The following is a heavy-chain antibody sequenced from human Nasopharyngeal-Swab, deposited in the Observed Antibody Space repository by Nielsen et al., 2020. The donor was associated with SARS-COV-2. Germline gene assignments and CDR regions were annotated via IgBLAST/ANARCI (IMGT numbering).Heavy chain of an antibody. Sequence: GESLKISCAASGFTFSSYWMHWVRQAPGKGLVWVSRINIDGSSTSYADSVKGRFTISRDNAKNTLYLQMNSLRAEDTAVYYCARAAIFGVVGSYGMDVWGQGTTVTVSS. CDR3: ARAAIFGVVGSYGMDV. J-gene: IGHJ6*02. D-gene: IGHD3-3*01. CDR2: INIDGSST. CDR1: GFTFSSYW. V-gene: IGHV3-74*01.